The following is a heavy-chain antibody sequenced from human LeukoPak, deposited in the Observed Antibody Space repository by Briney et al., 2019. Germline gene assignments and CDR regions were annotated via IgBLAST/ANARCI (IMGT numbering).Heavy chain of an antibody. Sequence: SETLSLTCAVYGGSFSGYYWSWIRQPPGKGLEWIGEINHSGSTNYNPSLKSRVTISVDTSKNQFSLKLSSVTAADTAVYYCARQRSGYYISSWVGVWGQGTTVTVSS. J-gene: IGHJ6*02. CDR3: ARQRSGYYISSWVGV. V-gene: IGHV4-34*01. D-gene: IGHD3-3*01. CDR2: INHSGST. CDR1: GGSFSGYY.